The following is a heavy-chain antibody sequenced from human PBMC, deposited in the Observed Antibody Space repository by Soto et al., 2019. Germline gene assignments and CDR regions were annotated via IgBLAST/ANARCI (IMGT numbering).Heavy chain of an antibody. CDR2: IYHSGST. D-gene: IGHD3-22*01. CDR1: GGSISSGGYS. Sequence: SETLSLTCAVSGGSISSGGYSWSWIRQPPGKGLEWIGYIYHSGSTYYNPSLKSRVTISVDRSKNQFSLKLSSVTAADTAVYYCARSPDSSGYYPRWYYYGMDVWGQGTTVTVSS. V-gene: IGHV4-30-2*01. J-gene: IGHJ6*02. CDR3: ARSPDSSGYYPRWYYYGMDV.